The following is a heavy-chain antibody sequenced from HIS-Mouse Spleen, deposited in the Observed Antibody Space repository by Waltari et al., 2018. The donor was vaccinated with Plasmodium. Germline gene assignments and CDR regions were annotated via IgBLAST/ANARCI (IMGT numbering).Heavy chain of an antibody. Sequence: QLQLQESGPGLVKPSETLPLNCTVSGGSISSSRYSWGWIRQPPGKGLEWIGSIYYSGSTYYNPSLKSRVTISVDTSKNQFSLKLSSVTAADTAVYYCARQLAYYDFWSGYSRGYYFDYWGQGTLVTVSS. D-gene: IGHD3-3*01. J-gene: IGHJ4*02. CDR2: IYYSGST. V-gene: IGHV4-39*01. CDR3: ARQLAYYDFWSGYSRGYYFDY. CDR1: GGSISSSRYS.